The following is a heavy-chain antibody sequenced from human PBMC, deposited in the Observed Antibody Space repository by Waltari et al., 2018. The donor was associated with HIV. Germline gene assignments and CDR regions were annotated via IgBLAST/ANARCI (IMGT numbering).Heavy chain of an antibody. CDR2: IDPDSGLA. V-gene: IGHV1-2*06. J-gene: IGHJ6*02. Sequence: QVQLVQSGAEVKKPGAPVTVSCKASVYTFSGHYIHWVRQPPGQGLEWLGRIDPDSGLANYAQTFQGRVTMTRAKSIGTVYLKLSGLRSDDTALYYCARMYYGSWFTMADYGLDVWGQGTTVTVSS. CDR3: ARMYYGSWFTMADYGLDV. D-gene: IGHD3-10*01. CDR1: VYTFSGHY.